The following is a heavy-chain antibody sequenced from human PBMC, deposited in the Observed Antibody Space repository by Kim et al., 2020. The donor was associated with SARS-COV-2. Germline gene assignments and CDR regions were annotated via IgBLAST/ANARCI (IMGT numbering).Heavy chain of an antibody. CDR3: ARLLPDYSPDY. CDR1: GGSISSSSYY. CDR2: IYYSGST. J-gene: IGHJ4*02. Sequence: SETLSLTCTVSGGSISSSSYYWGWIRQPPGKGLEWIGSIYYSGSTYYNPSLKSRVTISVDTSKNQFSLKLSSVTAADTAVYYCARLLPDYSPDYWGQGTLVTVSS. D-gene: IGHD4-17*01. V-gene: IGHV4-39*01.